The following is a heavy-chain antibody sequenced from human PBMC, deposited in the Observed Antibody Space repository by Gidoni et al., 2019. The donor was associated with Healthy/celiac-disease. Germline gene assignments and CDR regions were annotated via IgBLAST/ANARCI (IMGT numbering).Heavy chain of an antibody. V-gene: IGHV3-30*01. D-gene: IGHD3-3*01. CDR2: ISHDGSNK. J-gene: IGHJ4*02. CDR1: GFTFSSYA. CDR3: ARDLLRESPKLDY. Sequence: QVQLVESGGGVVQPGRSLRLSCAASGFTFSSYAMHWVRQAPGKGLEWVAVISHDGSNKYYADSVKGRFTISRDNSKNTLYLQMNSLRAEDTAVYYCARDLLRESPKLDYWGQGTLVTVSS.